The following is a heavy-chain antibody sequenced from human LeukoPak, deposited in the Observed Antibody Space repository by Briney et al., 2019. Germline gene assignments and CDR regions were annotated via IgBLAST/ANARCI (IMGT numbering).Heavy chain of an antibody. CDR1: GGSLSGYY. CDR2: INHSGST. J-gene: IGHJ4*02. D-gene: IGHD3-10*01. CDR3: ARHVAYYGSGSYYFDY. V-gene: IGHV4-34*01. Sequence: SETLSLTCAVYGGSLSGYYWSWIRQPPGKGLEWIGEINHSGSTNYNPSLKSRVTISVDTSKNQFSLKLSSVTAADTAVYYCARHVAYYGSGSYYFDYWGQGTLVTVSS.